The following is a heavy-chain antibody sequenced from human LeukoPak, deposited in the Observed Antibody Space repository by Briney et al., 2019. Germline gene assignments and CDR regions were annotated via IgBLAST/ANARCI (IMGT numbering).Heavy chain of an antibody. J-gene: IGHJ4*02. CDR1: GFSFNNYA. V-gene: IGHV3-23*01. CDR3: AKDLPGFFDY. CDR2: ISSSGGST. Sequence: PGGSLRLSCAASGFSFNNYAMSWVRQAPGKRLEWVSTISSSGGSTYYADSVKGRFTISRDNSKNTLYVQMNSLRAEDTAVYYCAKDLPGFFDYWGQGILVTASS.